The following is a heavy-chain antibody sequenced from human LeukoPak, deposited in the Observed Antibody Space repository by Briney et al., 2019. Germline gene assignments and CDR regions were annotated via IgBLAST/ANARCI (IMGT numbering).Heavy chain of an antibody. D-gene: IGHD3-9*01. Sequence: SVKVSCKASGGTFSSYAISWVRQAPGQGLEWMGGIIPIFGTANYAQKFQGRVTITTDESTSTAYMELSSLRSEDTAVYYCARDRVHFDWSTTFDYWGQGTLVTVSS. CDR3: ARDRVHFDWSTTFDY. CDR1: GGTFSSYA. V-gene: IGHV1-69*05. J-gene: IGHJ4*02. CDR2: IIPIFGTA.